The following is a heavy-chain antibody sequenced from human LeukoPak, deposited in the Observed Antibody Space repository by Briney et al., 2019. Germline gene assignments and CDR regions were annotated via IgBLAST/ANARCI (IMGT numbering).Heavy chain of an antibody. CDR3: ARQKCTSTSCLTKNAFDI. CDR1: GSISSYY. J-gene: IGHJ3*02. V-gene: IGHV4-4*09. CDR2: IYTSGST. Sequence: SETLSLTCTVSGSISSYYWSWIRQPPGKGPEWIGYIYTSGSTNYNPSLKSRVTISVDTSKNQFSLDLSSVTAADTAVYYCARQKCTSTSCLTKNAFDIWGQGTMVTVSS. D-gene: IGHD2-2*01.